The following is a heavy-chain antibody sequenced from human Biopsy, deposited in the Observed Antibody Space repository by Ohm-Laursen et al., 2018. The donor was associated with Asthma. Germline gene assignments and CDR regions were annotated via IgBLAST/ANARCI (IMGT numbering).Heavy chain of an antibody. V-gene: IGHV3-30-3*01. CDR3: GGDMIEWYYPSFDF. J-gene: IGHJ4*02. CDR1: GFTFRSNV. D-gene: IGHD3-16*01. Sequence: SLRLSCTAYGFTFRSNVMHWVRQAPGKGLEWVEEGGSYYDGGLQYYADSVNGRFTVTRDYSKNSQYLQMNILRPDDTAVYYCGGDMIEWYYPSFDFWGQGTLVTVSS. CDR2: GGSYYDGGLQ.